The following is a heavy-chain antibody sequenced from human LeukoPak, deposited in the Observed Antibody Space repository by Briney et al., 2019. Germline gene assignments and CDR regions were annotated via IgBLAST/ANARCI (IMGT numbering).Heavy chain of an antibody. J-gene: IGHJ4*02. CDR1: GLIFSDYG. Sequence: GGSLRPSCAASGLIFSDYGFHWVRQAPGKGLEWVSFIRYDGKDVYYGDSVKGRSAISKDNFRNTVYLQMDSLRVEGTAIYYCVKDLRDRNNYYTHLDWGQGTLVTVSS. D-gene: IGHD1-26*01. V-gene: IGHV3-30*02. CDR3: VKDLRDRNNYYTHLD. CDR2: IRYDGKDV.